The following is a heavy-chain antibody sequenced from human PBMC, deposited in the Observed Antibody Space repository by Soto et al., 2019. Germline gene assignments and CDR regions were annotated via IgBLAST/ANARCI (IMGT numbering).Heavy chain of an antibody. CDR3: ATNYGSGYRAFDF. CDR2: INPILGMS. Sequence: QVQLVQSGAEVKKPGSSVKVSCKASGDTFSFYTINWVRQAPGLGLEWLGRINPILGMSNYAQYFQGRVTITADKSTSTAYMELSSLRSEDTAMYYCATNYGSGYRAFDFWGQGALVTVSS. V-gene: IGHV1-69*02. D-gene: IGHD3-10*01. CDR1: GDTFSFYT. J-gene: IGHJ4*02.